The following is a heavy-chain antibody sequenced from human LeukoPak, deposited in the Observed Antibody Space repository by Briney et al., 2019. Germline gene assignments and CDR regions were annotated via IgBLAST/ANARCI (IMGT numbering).Heavy chain of an antibody. CDR1: GGTFSSYA. D-gene: IGHD3-3*01. Sequence: ASVKVSCKASGGTFSSYAISWVRQAPGQGLEWMGGIIPIFGTANYAQEFQGRVTITADESTSTAYMELSSLRSEDTAVYYCARDFWSGYLRFWGQGTLVTVSS. CDR2: IIPIFGTA. V-gene: IGHV1-69*13. CDR3: ARDFWSGYLRF. J-gene: IGHJ4*02.